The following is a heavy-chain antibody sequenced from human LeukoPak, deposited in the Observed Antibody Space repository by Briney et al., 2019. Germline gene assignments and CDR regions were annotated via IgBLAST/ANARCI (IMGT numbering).Heavy chain of an antibody. D-gene: IGHD3-9*01. CDR2: IYYSGST. Sequence: SETLSLTCTVSGGSISSYYWSWIRQPPGKGLEWIGYIYYSGSTNYNPSLKSRVTISVDTSKNQFSLKLSSVTAADTAVYYCAREGSHVLRYFDWLSSPPYYGMDVWGQGTMVTVSS. V-gene: IGHV4-59*01. CDR1: GGSISSYY. CDR3: AREGSHVLRYFDWLSSPPYYGMDV. J-gene: IGHJ6*02.